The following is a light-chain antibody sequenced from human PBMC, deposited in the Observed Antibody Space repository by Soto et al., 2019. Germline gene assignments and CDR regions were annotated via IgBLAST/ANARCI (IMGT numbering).Light chain of an antibody. CDR3: QQYIRWPLT. Sequence: EIVMTQSPVTLSVSPGERATLSCRASQSVSSNLAWYQQTPGQAPSLLIFGASTRATGIPARFSGSGSGTEFTLNISSLQSEDFAVYYCQQYIRWPLTFGGGTKVDIK. CDR2: GAS. V-gene: IGKV3-15*01. CDR1: QSVSSN. J-gene: IGKJ4*01.